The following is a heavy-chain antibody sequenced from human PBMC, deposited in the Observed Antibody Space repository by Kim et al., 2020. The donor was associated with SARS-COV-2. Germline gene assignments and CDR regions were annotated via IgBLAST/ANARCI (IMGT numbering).Heavy chain of an antibody. CDR3: ARLVGPAAIQNWFDP. J-gene: IGHJ5*02. CDR2: IIPIFGTA. V-gene: IGHV1-69*13. Sequence: SVKVSCKASGGTFSSYAISWVRQAPGQGLEWMGGIIPIFGTANYAQKFQGRVTITADESTSTAYMELSSLRSEDTAVYYCARLVGPAAIQNWFDPWGQGTLVTVSS. D-gene: IGHD2-2*01. CDR1: GGTFSSYA.